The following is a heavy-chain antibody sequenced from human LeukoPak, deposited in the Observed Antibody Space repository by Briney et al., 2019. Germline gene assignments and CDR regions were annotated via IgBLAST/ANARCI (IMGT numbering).Heavy chain of an antibody. Sequence: GGSLRLSCTASGFPFSDYAMSWVRQAPGKGLEWVSVTTGSGITTYYADSVKGRFTISRDNSKNTLSLQMDSLRGEDTGVYYCAKHSVGATVGWDAFDIWGQGTLVTVSP. J-gene: IGHJ3*02. CDR2: TTGSGITT. D-gene: IGHD1-26*01. V-gene: IGHV3-23*01. CDR1: GFPFSDYA. CDR3: AKHSVGATVGWDAFDI.